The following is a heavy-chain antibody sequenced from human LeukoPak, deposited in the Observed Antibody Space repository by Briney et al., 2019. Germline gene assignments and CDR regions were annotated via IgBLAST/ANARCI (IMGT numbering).Heavy chain of an antibody. CDR2: IKQDGSEK. CDR3: ASLIAGITMVRGGIGDAFDI. D-gene: IGHD3-10*01. J-gene: IGHJ3*02. Sequence: GGSLRLSCTASGFTFSNYWMTWVRQAPGKGLEWVANIKQDGSEKYYVDSVKGRFTISRDNAKNSLYLQMNSLRAEDTAVCYCASLIAGITMVRGGIGDAFDIWGQGTMITVSS. V-gene: IGHV3-7*01. CDR1: GFTFSNYW.